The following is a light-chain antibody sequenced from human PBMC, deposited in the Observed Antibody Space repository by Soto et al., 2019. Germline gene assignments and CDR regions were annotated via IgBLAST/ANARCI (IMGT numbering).Light chain of an antibody. J-gene: IGKJ2*01. CDR2: GAS. V-gene: IGKV3-20*01. CDR3: PQYGSSPLYT. Sequence: EIVLTQSPGTLSLSPGERATLSCRASQSVSSSYLAWYQEKPGQAPRLLIYGASSRATGIPDRFSGSGSRTDFTLTISRLEPDDFAVYYCPQYGSSPLYTFGQGTKLEIK. CDR1: QSVSSSY.